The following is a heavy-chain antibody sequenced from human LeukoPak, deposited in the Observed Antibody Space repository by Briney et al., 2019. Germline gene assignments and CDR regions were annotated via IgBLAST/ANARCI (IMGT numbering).Heavy chain of an antibody. Sequence: GGSLRLSCAASGFTLSSYGMHWVRQAPGKGLEWVAVISYDGSNKYYADSVKGRFTISRDNSKNTLYLQMNSLRAEDTAVYYCAKDLGSGYDYYAFDIWGQGTMVTVSS. V-gene: IGHV3-30*18. CDR2: ISYDGSNK. J-gene: IGHJ3*02. CDR1: GFTLSSYG. CDR3: AKDLGSGYDYYAFDI. D-gene: IGHD5-12*01.